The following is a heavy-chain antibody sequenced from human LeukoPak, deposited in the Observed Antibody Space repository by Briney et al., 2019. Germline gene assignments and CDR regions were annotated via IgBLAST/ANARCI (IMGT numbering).Heavy chain of an antibody. D-gene: IGHD6-13*01. CDR2: IYTSGSI. J-gene: IGHJ4*02. CDR1: GGSIGSGSYY. Sequence: SETLSLTCTVSGGSIGSGSYYWSWIRQPAGKALEWIGRIYTSGSINYTPSLKSRVTISVDTSKNQFSLKLSSVTAADTAVYYCAASHSSSWPFDYWGQGTLVTVSS. CDR3: AASHSSSWPFDY. V-gene: IGHV4-61*02.